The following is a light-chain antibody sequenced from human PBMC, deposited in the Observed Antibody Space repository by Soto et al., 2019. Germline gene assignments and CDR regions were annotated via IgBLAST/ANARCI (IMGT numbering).Light chain of an antibody. CDR1: SSNIGINY. CDR2: DNN. J-gene: IGLJ1*01. Sequence: QSVLTQPPSVSAAPGQKVTISCSGSSSNIGINYLSWYQQLPGTAPKLLIYDNNKRPSGIPDRFSGSKSGTSATLGITGLQTGDEADYYCGTWDSSLSAYVFGTGIKLTVL. CDR3: GTWDSSLSAYV. V-gene: IGLV1-51*01.